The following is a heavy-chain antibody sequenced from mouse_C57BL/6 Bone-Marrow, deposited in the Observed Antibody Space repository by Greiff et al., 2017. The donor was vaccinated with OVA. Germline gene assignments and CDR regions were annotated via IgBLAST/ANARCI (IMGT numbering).Heavy chain of an antibody. J-gene: IGHJ3*01. D-gene: IGHD2-4*01. Sequence: EVMLVESGTVLARPGASVKMSCKTSGYTFTSYWMHWVKQRPGQGLEWIGAIYPGNSDTSYNQKFKGKAKLTAVTSASTAYMELSSLTNEDSAVYYCTTYDYDGSWFAYWGQGTLVTVSA. CDR1: GYTFTSYW. CDR3: TTYDYDGSWFAY. CDR2: IYPGNSDT. V-gene: IGHV1-5*01.